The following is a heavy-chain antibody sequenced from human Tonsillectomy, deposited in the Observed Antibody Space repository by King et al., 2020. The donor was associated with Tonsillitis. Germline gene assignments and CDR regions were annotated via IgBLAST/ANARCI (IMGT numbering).Heavy chain of an antibody. CDR3: ARVVYGDYSPAYYYYMDV. CDR2: LYSGGRT. Sequence: VQLVESGGGLVQPGGSLRLSCAASGLTVSSNYMSWVRQAPGKGLEWVSVLYSGGRTDYADSVKGRFSISRDNSQNTLYLQMNSLRAEDTAVYYCARVVYGDYSPAYYYYMDVWGKGTTVTVSS. V-gene: IGHV3-66*01. CDR1: GLTVSSNY. J-gene: IGHJ6*03. D-gene: IGHD4-17*01.